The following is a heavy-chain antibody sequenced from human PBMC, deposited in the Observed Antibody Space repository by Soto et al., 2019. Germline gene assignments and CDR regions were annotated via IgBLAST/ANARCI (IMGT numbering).Heavy chain of an antibody. CDR3: AKYGENYYDGMDV. CDR1: GYSISSGGC. CDR2: IYHSGST. V-gene: IGHV4-38-2*01. J-gene: IGHJ6*02. D-gene: IGHD4-17*01. Sequence: LETLSLSCAVSGYSISSGGCWGWIRQPPGKGLEWIGNIYHSGSTYYTPSLKSRVTISIDTSKNHFSLKLWSVTAADTAVYYCAKYGENYYDGMDVWGQGTTVPVSS.